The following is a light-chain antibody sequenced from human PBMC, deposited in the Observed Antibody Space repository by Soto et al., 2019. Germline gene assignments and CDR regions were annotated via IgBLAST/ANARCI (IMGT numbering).Light chain of an antibody. CDR3: QQYKNWPPWT. CDR2: GAS. V-gene: IGKV3-15*01. Sequence: EVVMTQSPATLSVSPGERATLACRASQRFSSNLAWYQQKPGQAPRRLIYGASTRATGIPARFSGSGSGTEFTLTISSLQSEDFAVYYCQQYKNWPPWTFGQGNKVELK. CDR1: QRFSSN. J-gene: IGKJ1*01.